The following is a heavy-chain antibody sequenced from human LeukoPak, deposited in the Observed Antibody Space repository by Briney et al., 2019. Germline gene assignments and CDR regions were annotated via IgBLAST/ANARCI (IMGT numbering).Heavy chain of an antibody. V-gene: IGHV4-61*01. J-gene: IGHJ3*02. CDR3: ARDLTWGAFDI. Sequence: SETLSLTCTVSGGSISSGSYYWSWIRQPPGKGLEWIGYIYYSGSTNYNPSLKSRVTISVDTSKNQFSLKLSSVTAADTAVYYCARDLTWGAFDIWGQGTMVTVSS. CDR2: IYYSGST. CDR1: GGSISSGSYY. D-gene: IGHD7-27*01.